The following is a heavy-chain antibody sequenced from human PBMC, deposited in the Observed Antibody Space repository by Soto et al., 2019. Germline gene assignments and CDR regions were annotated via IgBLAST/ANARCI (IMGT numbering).Heavy chain of an antibody. CDR2: ISAYNGNT. Sequence: QVQLVQSGAEVKKPGASVKVSCKASGYTFTNFGISWVRQAPGQGLEWMGRISAYNGNTNYAQNFQGRVTMTTDTSSSTAYLELRSLRSNDTAVSYCARGGTPIDSWGQGTLVPVSS. CDR3: ARGGTPIDS. J-gene: IGHJ4*02. V-gene: IGHV1-18*01. D-gene: IGHD3-16*01. CDR1: GYTFTNFG.